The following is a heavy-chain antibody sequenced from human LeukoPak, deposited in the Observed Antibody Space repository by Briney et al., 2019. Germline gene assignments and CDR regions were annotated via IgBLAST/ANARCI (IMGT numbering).Heavy chain of an antibody. J-gene: IGHJ6*03. Sequence: GGSLRLSCAASGFTFSSYDIHWVRQAPGKGLERVAFIRYDGSNKDYADSVKGRFTISRDNSKNMLFLQMNSLRPEDTAMYYCARDKRALLHYMDIWGEGTTVTISS. CDR1: GFTFSSYD. CDR2: IRYDGSNK. D-gene: IGHD2-15*01. V-gene: IGHV3-30*02. CDR3: ARDKRALLHYMDI.